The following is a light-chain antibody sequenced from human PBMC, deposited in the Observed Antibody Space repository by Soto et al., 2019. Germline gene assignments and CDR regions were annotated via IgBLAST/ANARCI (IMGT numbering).Light chain of an antibody. Sequence: SALTQPASVSGSPGQSITISCTGTSSDVGSYNLVSWYQQPPGKAPKLMIDEGSKRPSGVSNRFSGAKSGNTASLTISGLQAEDEADYYCCSYAGSSNGFGTGTKVSV. CDR2: EGS. CDR3: CSYAGSSNG. CDR1: SSDVGSYNL. V-gene: IGLV2-23*01. J-gene: IGLJ1*01.